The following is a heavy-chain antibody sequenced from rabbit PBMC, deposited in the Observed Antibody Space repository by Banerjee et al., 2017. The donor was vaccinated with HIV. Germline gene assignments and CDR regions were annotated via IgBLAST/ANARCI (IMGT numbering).Heavy chain of an antibody. CDR2: IFPNYGTK. Sequence: QEQLVESGGGLVTLGGSLKLSCRASGIDFSTYGISWVRQAPGKGLEWIAYIFPNYGTKDYASWVNGRFTISKTSSTTVTLQMTSLTAADTATYFCAREGDLWGQGTLVTVS. V-gene: IGHV1S45*01. CDR3: AREGDL. J-gene: IGHJ4*01. CDR1: GIDFSTYG.